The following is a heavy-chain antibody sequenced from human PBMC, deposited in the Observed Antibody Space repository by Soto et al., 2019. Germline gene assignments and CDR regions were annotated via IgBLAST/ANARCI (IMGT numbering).Heavy chain of an antibody. J-gene: IGHJ6*02. Sequence: GGSLRLSCVASGFTFSNYGMHWVRQAPGKGLEWVAVISYDGSNKYYADSVKGRFTISRDNSKNTLYLQMTSLRTEDTALYYCAKLDEGGLQYAYYAMTSGAKGPRSPSP. CDR3: AKLDEGGLQYAYYAMTS. CDR2: ISYDGSNK. V-gene: IGHV3-30*18. CDR1: GFTFSNYG. D-gene: IGHD2-15*01.